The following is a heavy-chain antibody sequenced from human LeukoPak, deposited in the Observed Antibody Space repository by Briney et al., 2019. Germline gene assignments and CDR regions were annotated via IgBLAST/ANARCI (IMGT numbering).Heavy chain of an antibody. CDR2: MNPNSGST. CDR3: ARDQEGFDY. J-gene: IGHJ4*02. V-gene: IGHV1-8*01. CDR1: GFTFTSHD. Sequence: GASVKVSCKASGFTFTSHDYNWVRQATGQGLEWMGWMNPNSGSTGYAQKFQGRVTVTRDTSTSTVHMELSGLRSEDTAVYYCARDQEGFDYWGQGTLVTVSS.